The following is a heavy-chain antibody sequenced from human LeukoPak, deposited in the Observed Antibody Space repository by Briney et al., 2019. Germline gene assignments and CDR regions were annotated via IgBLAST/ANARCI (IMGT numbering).Heavy chain of an antibody. CDR1: GYTFTSYD. V-gene: IGHV1-8*01. CDR2: MNPNSGNT. CDR3: ARGQSHSYYYDSSGYSEGDDY. J-gene: IGHJ4*02. Sequence: VASVKVSCKASGYTFTSYDINWVRQATGQGLEWMGWMNPNSGNTGYAQKFQGRVTVTRNTSISTAYMELSSLRSEDTAVYYCARGQSHSYYYDSSGYSEGDDYWGQGTLVTVSS. D-gene: IGHD3-22*01.